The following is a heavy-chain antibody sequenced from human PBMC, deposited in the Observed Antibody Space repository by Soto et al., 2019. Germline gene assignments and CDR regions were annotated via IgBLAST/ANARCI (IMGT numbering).Heavy chain of an antibody. D-gene: IGHD3-22*01. V-gene: IGHV1-58*01. J-gene: IGHJ3*02. CDR1: GFTFTSSA. Sequence: EASVKVSCRASGFTFTSSAVQWVRQARGQLRGWRGWIVVGSGNRNYAQKFQERVTMTRDMSTSTAYMELSSLTSEETAVYYCAAAPKLGYSSGYHAFDNWGQGTMVTVS. CDR3: AAAPKLGYSSGYHAFDN. CDR2: IVVGSGNR.